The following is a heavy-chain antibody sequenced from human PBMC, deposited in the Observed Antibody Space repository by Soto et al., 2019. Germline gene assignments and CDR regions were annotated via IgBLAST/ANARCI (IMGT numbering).Heavy chain of an antibody. CDR1: GDSIRGGGHY. D-gene: IGHD7-27*01. V-gene: IGHV4-31*03. CDR2: VYHSGST. J-gene: IGHJ4*03. Sequence: QVQLQESGPGLVKPSQTLSLTCSVSGDSIRGGGHYWNWIRQFPGKGMEWIGYVYHSGSTHYNPSLRGRLTISIDTPKNQFALRLISVTAADTSLYYGARDTGLAPTVWGYWGHGTQVTVSS. CDR3: ARDTGLAPTVWGY.